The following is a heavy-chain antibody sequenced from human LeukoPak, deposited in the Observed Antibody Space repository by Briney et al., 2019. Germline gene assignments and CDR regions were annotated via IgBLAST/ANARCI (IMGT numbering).Heavy chain of an antibody. J-gene: IGHJ4*02. CDR1: GGSISSYY. D-gene: IGHD3-10*01. CDR2: IYYSGST. CDR3: ARVGLVRGVIGY. V-gene: IGHV4-59*12. Sequence: SETLSLTCTVSGGSISSYYWSWIRQPPGKGLEWIGYIYYSGSTNYNPSLKSRVTISVDTSKNQFSLKLSSVTAADTAVYYCARVGLVRGVIGYWGQGTLVTVSS.